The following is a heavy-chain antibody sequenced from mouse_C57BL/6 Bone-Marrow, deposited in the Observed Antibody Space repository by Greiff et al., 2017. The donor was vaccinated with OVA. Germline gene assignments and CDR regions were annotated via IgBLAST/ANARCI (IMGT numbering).Heavy chain of an antibody. D-gene: IGHD1-1*02. CDR1: GYTFTSYW. J-gene: IGHJ3*01. CDR3: AGRGYYPWFAY. V-gene: IGHV1-64*01. CDR2: IHPNSGST. Sequence: VQLQQPGAELVKPGASVKLSCKASGYTFTSYWMHWVKQRPGQGLEWIGMIHPNSGSTNYNEKFKSKATLTVDKSSSTAYMQLSSLTSEDSAVYYCAGRGYYPWFAYWGQGTLVTVSA.